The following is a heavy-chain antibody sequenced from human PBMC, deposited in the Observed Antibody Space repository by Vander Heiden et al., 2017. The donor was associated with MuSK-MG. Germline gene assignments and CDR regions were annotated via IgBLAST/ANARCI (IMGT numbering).Heavy chain of an antibody. D-gene: IGHD6-19*01. V-gene: IGHV4-4*07. CDR1: GGSISSYH. J-gene: IGHJ3*02. CDR3: AATGWYGAFDI. Sequence: QVQLQASGPGLVKASETLSLTCTISGGSISSYHWNWIRQPAGKGPEWIGRIYDSGSTNYNPSLKSRVTMSVDTSKSQFSLKLSSVTAADTAAYYCAATGWYGAFDIWGQGTMVTVSS. CDR2: IYDSGST.